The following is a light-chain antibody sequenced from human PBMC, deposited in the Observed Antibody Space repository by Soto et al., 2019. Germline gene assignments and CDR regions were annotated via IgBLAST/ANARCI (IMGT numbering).Light chain of an antibody. CDR2: DAS. J-gene: IGKJ3*01. CDR3: QQYNNWPLT. V-gene: IGKV3-15*01. Sequence: ETVMTQSPATLSVSPGERPTLSCRASQSVSSNLAWYQQKPGQAPRLLIYDASTRATGIPARFSGSRSGTEFTLTISSLQSEDFAVYYCQQYNNWPLTFGPGTKVDIK. CDR1: QSVSSN.